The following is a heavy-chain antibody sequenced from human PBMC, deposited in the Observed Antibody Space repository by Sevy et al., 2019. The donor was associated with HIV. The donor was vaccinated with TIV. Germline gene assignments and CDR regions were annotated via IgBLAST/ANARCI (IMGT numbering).Heavy chain of an antibody. J-gene: IGHJ4*02. CDR1: GYTFTGYY. D-gene: IGHD5-18*01. V-gene: IGHV1-2*02. CDR2: INPNSGGT. Sequence: ASVKVSCKASGYTFTGYYMHWVRQAPGQGLEWMGWINPNSGGTNYAQKFQGRVTMTRDTSISTAYMELSRLRSDDTAVYYCARDPVWLPGIDYWGQGTLVTVSS. CDR3: ARDPVWLPGIDY.